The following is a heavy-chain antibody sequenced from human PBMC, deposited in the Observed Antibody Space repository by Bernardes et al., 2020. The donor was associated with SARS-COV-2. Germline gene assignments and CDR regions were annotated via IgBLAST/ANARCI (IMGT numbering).Heavy chain of an antibody. CDR1: GGSISSGGYY. Sequence: SETLSLTRTVSGGSISSGGYYWSWIRQYPGKGLEWIGHIYYSGRTYYNPSLKSRVTISVDTSKKQFSLKLSSVTAADTAVYYCARDRIAASGTLDYWGQGTLVTVSS. D-gene: IGHD6-6*01. CDR2: IYYSGRT. J-gene: IGHJ4*02. V-gene: IGHV4-31*03. CDR3: ARDRIAASGTLDY.